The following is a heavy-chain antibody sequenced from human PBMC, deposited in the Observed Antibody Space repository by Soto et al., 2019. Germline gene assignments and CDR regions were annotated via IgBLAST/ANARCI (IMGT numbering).Heavy chain of an antibody. V-gene: IGHV3-23*01. CDR1: GFTFSTYS. CDR2: ITATGGNT. J-gene: IGHJ3*02. CDR3: AKCMQAYWNYDAHHI. D-gene: IGHD1-7*01. Sequence: GGSLRLSCAASGFTFSTYSMTWVRQSPGKGLEWVAHITATGGNTYYADSVRGRFTISRDTSGNTLYLQMNSLRAEDTALYYCAKCMQAYWNYDAHHIWGQGTMVTVSS.